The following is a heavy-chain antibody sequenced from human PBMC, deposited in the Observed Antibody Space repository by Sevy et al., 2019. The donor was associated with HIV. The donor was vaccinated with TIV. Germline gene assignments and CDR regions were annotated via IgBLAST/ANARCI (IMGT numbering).Heavy chain of an antibody. J-gene: IGHJ6*02. CDR2: ISSSSSTI. Sequence: GGSLRLSCAASGFTFSSYSMNWVRQAPGKGLEWVSYISSSSSTIYYADSVKGRFTISRDNAKNSLYLQMNSLRDEDTAVYYYARRVGDGDYLGWYYYYGMDVWGQGTTVTVSS. CDR1: GFTFSSYS. D-gene: IGHD4-17*01. CDR3: ARRVGDGDYLGWYYYYGMDV. V-gene: IGHV3-48*02.